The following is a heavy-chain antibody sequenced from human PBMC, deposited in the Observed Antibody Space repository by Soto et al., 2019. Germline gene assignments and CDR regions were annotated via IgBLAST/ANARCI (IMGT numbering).Heavy chain of an antibody. CDR2: IYPGDSDT. CDR3: ARQEYYYGMDV. V-gene: IGHV5-51*01. Sequence: GASLKISCKGSGYSFTSYWLGWARQMPGKGLEGMGIIYPGDSDTRYSPSFQGQVTISADKSISTAYLQWSSMKASDNAMYYCARQEYYYGMDVWGQGTTVTVSS. J-gene: IGHJ6*02. CDR1: GYSFTSYW.